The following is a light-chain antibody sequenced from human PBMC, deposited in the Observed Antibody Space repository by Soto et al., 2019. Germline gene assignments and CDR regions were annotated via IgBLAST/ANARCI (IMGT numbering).Light chain of an antibody. CDR2: EGS. CDR3: SSYTTSNTLV. V-gene: IGLV2-14*01. J-gene: IGLJ1*01. CDR1: SSDVGDYKY. Sequence: QSALTQPASVSGSPGQSITISCTGTSSDVGDYKYVSWYQKHPGKAPKALIYEGSNRPSGVSHRFSGSKSGNTASLTISGLQAEDEADYYCSSYTTSNTLVFGPGTKLTVL.